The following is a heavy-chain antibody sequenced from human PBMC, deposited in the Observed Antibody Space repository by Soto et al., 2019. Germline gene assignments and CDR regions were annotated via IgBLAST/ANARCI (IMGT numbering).Heavy chain of an antibody. CDR3: ARDPPDFNSGFDS. Sequence: SQTLSLTCAICGDSVSNNGATWNWIRQSPSRGLEWLGRAYYRSRWQYDYATSVRSRITINPDTSKNHFSLQLSSVTPEDTAVYYCARDPPDFNSGFDSWGQGSLVTVSS. CDR2: AYYRSRWQY. J-gene: IGHJ4*02. CDR1: GDSVSNNGAT. D-gene: IGHD6-19*01. V-gene: IGHV6-1*01.